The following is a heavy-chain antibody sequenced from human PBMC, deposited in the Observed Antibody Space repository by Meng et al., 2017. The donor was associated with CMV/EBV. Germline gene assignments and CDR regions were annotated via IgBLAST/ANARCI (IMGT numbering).Heavy chain of an antibody. D-gene: IGHD3-3*01. Sequence: ASVKVSCKASGYTFTGYYMHWVRQAPGQGLEWMGWINPNSGGTNYAQKFQGRVTMTRDTSISTAYMELSRLRSDDTAVYYCARKASRITIFGVAYYFDYWGQGTLVTVSS. J-gene: IGHJ4*02. CDR1: GYTFTGYY. CDR2: INPNSGGT. V-gene: IGHV1-2*02. CDR3: ARKASRITIFGVAYYFDY.